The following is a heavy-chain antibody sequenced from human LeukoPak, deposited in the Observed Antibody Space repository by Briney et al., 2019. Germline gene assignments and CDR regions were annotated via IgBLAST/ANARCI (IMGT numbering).Heavy chain of an antibody. CDR1: GDSVSSNSAA. CDR3: AREGSPAPLYYYYYMDV. V-gene: IGHV6-1*01. Sequence: SQTLSLTCAISGDSVSSNSAAWNWIRQSPSRGLEWLGRTYYRSKWYNDYAVSVKSRITINPDTSKNQSSLQLNSVTPEDTAVYYCAREGSPAPLYYYYYMDVWGKGTTVTVSS. CDR2: TYYRSKWYN. J-gene: IGHJ6*03.